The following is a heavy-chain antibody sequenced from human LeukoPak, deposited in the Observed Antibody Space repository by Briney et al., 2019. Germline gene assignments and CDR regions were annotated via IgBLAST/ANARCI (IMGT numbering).Heavy chain of an antibody. D-gene: IGHD3-3*01. V-gene: IGHV4-61*01. CDR2: IHYSGST. CDR3: ASLDFWSGYFDY. J-gene: IGHJ4*02. Sequence: SETLSLTCAISGYSISSGYYWSWIRQPPGKGLEWIGYIHYSGSTNYNPSLKSRVTISVDTSKNQFSLKLSSVTAADTAVYYCASLDFWSGYFDYWGQGTLVTVSS. CDR1: GYSISSGYY.